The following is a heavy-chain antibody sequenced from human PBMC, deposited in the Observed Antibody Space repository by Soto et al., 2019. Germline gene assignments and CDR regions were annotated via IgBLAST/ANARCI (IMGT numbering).Heavy chain of an antibody. V-gene: IGHV4-39*02. CDR1: GGSISSSSYY. D-gene: IGHD2-2*01. J-gene: IGHJ6*02. Sequence: SLTCTVSGGSISSSSYYWGWIRQPPGKGLEWIGSIYYSGSTYYNPSLKSRVTISVDTSKNQFSLKLSSVTAADTAVYYCAREVIVVVPAAKRGGYYYYGMDVWGQGTTVTVSS. CDR3: AREVIVVVPAAKRGGYYYYGMDV. CDR2: IYYSGST.